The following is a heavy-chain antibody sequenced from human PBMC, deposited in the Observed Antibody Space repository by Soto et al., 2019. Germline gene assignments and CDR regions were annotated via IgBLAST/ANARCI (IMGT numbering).Heavy chain of an antibody. D-gene: IGHD3-10*01. Sequence: PSETLSLTCTVSGGSISSSLYYWVWIRQPPGKGLEWIGSTYYSGSASYNPSLKSRVTVSLETPKNQFSLKLSSVTAADTAVYYCARWCITMVRGPGGSGYYGMDVWGQGTTVTVSS. J-gene: IGHJ6*02. V-gene: IGHV4-39*01. CDR1: GGSISSSLYY. CDR2: TYYSGSA. CDR3: ARWCITMVRGPGGSGYYGMDV.